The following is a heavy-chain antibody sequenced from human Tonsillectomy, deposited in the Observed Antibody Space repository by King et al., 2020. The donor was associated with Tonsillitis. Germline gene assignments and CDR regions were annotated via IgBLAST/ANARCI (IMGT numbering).Heavy chain of an antibody. CDR2: IRSKANNYAT. D-gene: IGHD2-2*01. Sequence: VQLVESGGGLVQPGGSLKLSCAASGFTFSGSDFHWVRQASGKGLEWVGRIRSKANNYATALAESLKGRFTVSRDDSTNTAYLQMDKLETEDTSVYYCSRLGPYLCTSNCHVDHWGQGTAVSVSS. CDR1: GFTFSGSD. V-gene: IGHV3-73*02. CDR3: SRLGPYLCTSNCHVDH. J-gene: IGHJ4*02.